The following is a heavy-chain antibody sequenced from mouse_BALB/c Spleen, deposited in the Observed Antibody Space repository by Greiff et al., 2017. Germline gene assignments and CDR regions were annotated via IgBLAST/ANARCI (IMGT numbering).Heavy chain of an antibody. J-gene: IGHJ2*01. V-gene: IGHV1-54*01. CDR1: GYAFTNYL. D-gene: IGHD2-2*01. CDR3: ARDGGYDGDY. Sequence: VQLQQSGAELVRPGTSVKVSCKASGYAFTNYLIEWVKQRPGQGLEWIGVINPGSGGTNYNEKFKGKATLTADKSSSTAYMQLSSLTSDDSAVYFCARDGGYDGDYWGQGTTLTVSS. CDR2: INPGSGGT.